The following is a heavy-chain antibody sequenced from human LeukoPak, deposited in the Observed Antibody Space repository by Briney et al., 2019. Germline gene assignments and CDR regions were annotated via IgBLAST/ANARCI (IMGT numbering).Heavy chain of an antibody. CDR2: VYHSGST. Sequence: PSETLSLTCKVSGYFISGGHYWGWIRQAPGKGLEWIGSVYHSGSTYYNPSLKSRVTISFDTSKNHFSLDLSSVTAADTAVYYCARAPTAMGAFDIWGEGTMVTVSS. J-gene: IGHJ3*02. V-gene: IGHV4-38-2*02. D-gene: IGHD5-18*01. CDR3: ARAPTAMGAFDI. CDR1: GYFISGGHY.